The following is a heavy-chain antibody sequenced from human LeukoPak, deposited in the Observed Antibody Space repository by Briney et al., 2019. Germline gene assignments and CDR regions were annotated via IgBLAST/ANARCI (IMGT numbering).Heavy chain of an antibody. V-gene: IGHV3-21*01. CDR3: AREAVGGFGESKAFDI. Sequence: GGSLRLSCAASGFTFSSYSMNWVRQAPGKGLEWVSSISSSSSYICYADSVKGRFTISRDNAKNSLYLQMNSLRAEDTAVYYCAREAVGGFGESKAFDIWGQGTMVTVSS. CDR1: GFTFSSYS. D-gene: IGHD3-10*01. J-gene: IGHJ3*02. CDR2: ISSSSSYI.